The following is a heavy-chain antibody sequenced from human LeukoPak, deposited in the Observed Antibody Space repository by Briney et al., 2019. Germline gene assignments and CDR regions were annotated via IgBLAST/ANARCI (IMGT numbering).Heavy chain of an antibody. J-gene: IGHJ4*02. CDR1: GGTFSSYA. V-gene: IGHV1-69*13. CDR2: IIPIFGTA. D-gene: IGHD6-13*01. Sequence: SVKVSCKASGGTFSSYAISWVRQAPGQGLEWMGGIIPIFGTANYAQKFQRRVTITADESTSTAYMELSSLRSEDTAVYYCAREYTGYSSSWPDYWGQGTLVTVSS. CDR3: AREYTGYSSSWPDY.